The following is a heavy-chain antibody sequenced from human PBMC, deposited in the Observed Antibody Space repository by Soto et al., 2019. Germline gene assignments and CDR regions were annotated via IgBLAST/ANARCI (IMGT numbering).Heavy chain of an antibody. D-gene: IGHD6-19*01. CDR2: INNDGSTT. J-gene: IGHJ4*02. CDR1: GFAFSRYW. V-gene: IGHV3-74*01. Sequence: EVRLVESGGGLVQPGGSLRLSCAASGFAFSRYWMHWVRQAPGKGLVWVSRINNDGSTTSYADSVKGRFTISRDNARNTLYLQMNSLRAEDTAVYYCAGGSGWYSPDYWGQGTLVTVSS. CDR3: AGGSGWYSPDY.